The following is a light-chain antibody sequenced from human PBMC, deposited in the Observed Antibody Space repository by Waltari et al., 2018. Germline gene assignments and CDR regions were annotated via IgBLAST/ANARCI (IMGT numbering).Light chain of an antibody. CDR1: QSLASAY. CDR2: GAS. CDR3: QQYGGSTWT. Sequence: EILLTQSPVTLSLSPGERATLSCRASQSLASAYFAWYQQTPGQAPRLLIYGASSRATGVPDRFTGAGSETDFTLTISRLEPEDFAVYYCQQYGGSTWTFGQGTKVEIK. J-gene: IGKJ1*01. V-gene: IGKV3-20*01.